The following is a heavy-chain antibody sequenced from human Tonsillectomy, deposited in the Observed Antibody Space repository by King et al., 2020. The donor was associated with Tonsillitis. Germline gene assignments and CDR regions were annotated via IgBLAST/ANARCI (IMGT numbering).Heavy chain of an antibody. J-gene: IGHJ4*02. Sequence: QLQESGPGLVKPSETLSLTCTVSVDSIRGYYWSWIRHPPGKRLEWSGYVTYSGSTNYNPSLKRRVTISLYTAKNQFSLRLRSVTAADTAVYYCARTFYASGSFPGCFDYWGQGTLVTVSS. D-gene: IGHD3-10*01. CDR1: VDSIRGYY. CDR3: ARTFYASGSFPGCFDY. CDR2: VTYSGST. V-gene: IGHV4-59*01.